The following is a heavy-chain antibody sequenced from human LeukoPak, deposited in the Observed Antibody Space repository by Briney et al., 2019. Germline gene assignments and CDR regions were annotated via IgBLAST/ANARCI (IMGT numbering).Heavy chain of an antibody. CDR3: ARVGEYCSGVSCSSGWFDP. Sequence: GGSLRLSCAVSGFTFSDYWMSWVRQASGKGLEWAANIKQDGSVKYYVDSVKGRFTISRDNAKNSLYLQMNSLRVEDTAIYYCARVGEYCSGVSCSSGWFDPWGQGTLVTVSS. V-gene: IGHV3-7*03. J-gene: IGHJ5*02. CDR2: IKQDGSVK. CDR1: GFTFSDYW. D-gene: IGHD2-15*01.